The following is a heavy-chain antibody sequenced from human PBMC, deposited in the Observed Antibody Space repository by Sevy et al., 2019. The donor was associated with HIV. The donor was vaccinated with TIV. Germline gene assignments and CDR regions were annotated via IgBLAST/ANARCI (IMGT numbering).Heavy chain of an antibody. CDR1: GFTFSSYS. CDR2: ISSSSSYI. V-gene: IGHV3-21*01. CDR3: ARRVPGGAFDI. J-gene: IGHJ3*02. D-gene: IGHD2-2*01. Sequence: GGSLRLSCAASGFTFSSYSMNWVRQAPGKGLEWVSSISSSSSYIYYADSVKGRFTISRDNAKNSLYLQRNSLRAEDTAVYYCARRVPGGAFDIWGQGTMVTVSS.